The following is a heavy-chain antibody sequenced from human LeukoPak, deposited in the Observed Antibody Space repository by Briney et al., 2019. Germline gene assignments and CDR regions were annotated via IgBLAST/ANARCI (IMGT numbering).Heavy chain of an antibody. CDR3: AKERVPGSWWGVFFDY. J-gene: IGHJ4*02. CDR1: GFTFSSYG. D-gene: IGHD6-13*01. Sequence: GGSLRLSCAASGFTFSSYGMHWVRQAPGKGLEWVAMISYDGSNKYYVDSVKGRFTISRDNSKSTLYLQTNSLRAEDTAVYYCAKERVPGSWWGVFFDYWGQGTLVTVSS. CDR2: ISYDGSNK. V-gene: IGHV3-30*18.